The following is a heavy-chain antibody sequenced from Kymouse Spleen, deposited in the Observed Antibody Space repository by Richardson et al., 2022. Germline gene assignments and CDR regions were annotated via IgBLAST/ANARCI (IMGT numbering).Heavy chain of an antibody. J-gene: IGHJ4*02. CDR2: INHSGST. V-gene: IGHV4-34*01. CDR1: GGSFSGYY. Sequence: QVQLQQWGAGLLKPSETLSLTCAVYGGSFSGYYWSWIRQPPGKGLEWIGEINHSGSTNYNPSLKSRVTISVDTSKNQFSLKLSSVTAADTAVYYCARGDYGSGSPDYWGQGTLVTVSS. CDR3: ARGDYGSGSPDY. D-gene: IGHD3-10*01.